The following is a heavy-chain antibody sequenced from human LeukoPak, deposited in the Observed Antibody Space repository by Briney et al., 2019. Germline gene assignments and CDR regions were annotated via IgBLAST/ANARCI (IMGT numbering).Heavy chain of an antibody. CDR1: GYTFTSYA. CDR2: INAGNGNT. CDR3: ARVVAAGGGDY. D-gene: IGHD2-15*01. V-gene: IGHV1-3*01. Sequence: ASVKVSCKASGYTFTSYAMHWVRQAPGRRLEWMGWINAGNGNTKYSQKFQGRATITRDTSASTAYMELSSLRSEDTAVYYCARVVAAGGGDYWGQGTLVTVSS. J-gene: IGHJ4*02.